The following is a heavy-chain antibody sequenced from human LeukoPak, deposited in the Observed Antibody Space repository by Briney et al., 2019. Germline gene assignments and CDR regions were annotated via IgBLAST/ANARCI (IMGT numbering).Heavy chain of an antibody. D-gene: IGHD2-15*01. Sequence: GGSLRLSCAASGFTFTSYSMNWVRQAPGKGPEWVSTISGGGGSTYYADSVKGRFTISRDNSKNTLYLQVNSLRAEDTAVYYCAKQLGYCSDGSCYFPYWGQGTLVTVSS. CDR2: ISGGGGST. V-gene: IGHV3-23*01. CDR1: GFTFTSYS. J-gene: IGHJ4*02. CDR3: AKQLGYCSDGSCYFPY.